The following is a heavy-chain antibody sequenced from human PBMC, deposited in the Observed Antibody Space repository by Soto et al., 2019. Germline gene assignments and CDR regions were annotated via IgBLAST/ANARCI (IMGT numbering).Heavy chain of an antibody. Sequence: PSETLSLTCTVSGGSISSYYWSWIRQPPGKGLEWIGYIYYSGSTNYNPSLKSRVTISVDTSKNQFSLKLSSVTAADTAVYYCARQSWYYDFWSGYYGAFDIWGQGTMVTVSS. V-gene: IGHV4-59*01. D-gene: IGHD3-3*01. CDR1: GGSISSYY. CDR2: IYYSGST. J-gene: IGHJ3*02. CDR3: ARQSWYYDFWSGYYGAFDI.